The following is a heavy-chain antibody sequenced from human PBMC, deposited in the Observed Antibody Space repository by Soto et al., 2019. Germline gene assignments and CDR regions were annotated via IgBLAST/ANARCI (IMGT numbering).Heavy chain of an antibody. CDR1: GFTFSAYD. CDR2: IGTQHDT. V-gene: IGHV3-13*01. Sequence: EVQLVESGGGLVQPGGSLRLSCAASGFTFSAYDMHWVRQPTGKGLEWVSAIGTQHDTYYPDSVKGRFTISRENAKNSLYLQMNSLRTGDTAVYYCARQASYWNGGGGWCDTWGQGTLVTVSS. J-gene: IGHJ5*02. CDR3: ARQASYWNGGGGWCDT. D-gene: IGHD1-1*01.